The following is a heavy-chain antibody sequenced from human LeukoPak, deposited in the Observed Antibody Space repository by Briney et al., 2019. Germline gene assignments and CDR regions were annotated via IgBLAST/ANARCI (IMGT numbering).Heavy chain of an antibody. CDR1: GFTFSSYS. CDR3: AREHGGYSGYDH. Sequence: GGSLRLSCAASGFTFSSYSMNWVRQAPGKGLEGVSSISSSSSYIYYADSVKGRFTISRDSFKNTLYLQMNSLRAEDTALYYCAREHGGYSGYDHWGQGTLVTVSS. V-gene: IGHV3-21*04. D-gene: IGHD5-12*01. CDR2: ISSSSSYI. J-gene: IGHJ5*02.